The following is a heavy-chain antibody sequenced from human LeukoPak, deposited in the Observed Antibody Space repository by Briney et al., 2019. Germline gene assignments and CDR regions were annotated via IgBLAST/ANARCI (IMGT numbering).Heavy chain of an antibody. CDR3: ASGGDTVFDY. CDR1: GFTFSSYE. Sequence: GGSLRLSCAASGFTFSSYEMNWVRQAPGKGLEWVSYISSSGSTIYYADSVKGRFTISRDNAKNSLYLQMNSLRAEDTAVYYCASGGDTVFDYWGQGTLVTVSS. V-gene: IGHV3-48*03. CDR2: ISSSGSTI. J-gene: IGHJ4*02. D-gene: IGHD2-21*02.